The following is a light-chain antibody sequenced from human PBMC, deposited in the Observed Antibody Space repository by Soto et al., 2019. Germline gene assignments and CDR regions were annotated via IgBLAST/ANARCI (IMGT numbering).Light chain of an antibody. V-gene: IGKV1-39*01. Sequence: DIQMTQSPSSLSASVGDRVTITCRASQSINNYLNWYQQKPGKAPNLLIYAASSLQSGVPSRFSGSGSGTDFTLTISSLQPEDFATYYCQQSYSIPAFGTGTKVDIK. CDR3: QQSYSIPA. J-gene: IGKJ3*01. CDR1: QSINNY. CDR2: AAS.